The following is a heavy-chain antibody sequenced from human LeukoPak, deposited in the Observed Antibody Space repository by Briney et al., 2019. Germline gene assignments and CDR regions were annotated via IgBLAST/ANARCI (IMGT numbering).Heavy chain of an antibody. Sequence: GGSLRLSCAASGFTFSSYGMHWVRQAPGKGLEWVAVIWFDGSEKYYADSVKGRFTISRDNSKNTLYLRMNSLRAEDTAVYYCARDLWAYYYDSSGYFLDYWGQGTLVTVSS. CDR2: IWFDGSEK. D-gene: IGHD3-22*01. CDR3: ARDLWAYYYDSSGYFLDY. CDR1: GFTFSSYG. V-gene: IGHV3-33*01. J-gene: IGHJ4*02.